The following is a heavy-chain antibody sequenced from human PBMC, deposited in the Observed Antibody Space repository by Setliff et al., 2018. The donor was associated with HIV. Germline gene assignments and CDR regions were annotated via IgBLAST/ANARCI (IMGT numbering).Heavy chain of an antibody. J-gene: IGHJ4*02. V-gene: IGHV3-9*01. CDR1: GFTFDDYA. Sequence: GGSLRLSCAASGFTFDDYAMHWVRQAPGKGLEWVSSISWNSDSIGYADSVKGRFTISRDNAKNSLYLQMNSLRPEDTAFYYCAKDRGGGGGDCWDYWGQGTLVTVSS. CDR3: AKDRGGGGGDCWDY. CDR2: ISWNSDSI. D-gene: IGHD2-21*02.